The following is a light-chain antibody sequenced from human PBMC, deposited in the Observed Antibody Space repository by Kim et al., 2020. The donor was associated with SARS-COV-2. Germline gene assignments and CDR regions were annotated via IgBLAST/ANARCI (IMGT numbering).Light chain of an antibody. Sequence: ASVGDKITITCRASLNIDYWVAWYHQKPWRAPNLLIYKASTLKSGVPSTFSGSGSGTEFTLTTSSLQPDDFATYYCQQYRSYPWTFGQGTKVYIK. J-gene: IGKJ1*01. CDR2: KAS. CDR1: LNIDYW. V-gene: IGKV1-5*03. CDR3: QQYRSYPWT.